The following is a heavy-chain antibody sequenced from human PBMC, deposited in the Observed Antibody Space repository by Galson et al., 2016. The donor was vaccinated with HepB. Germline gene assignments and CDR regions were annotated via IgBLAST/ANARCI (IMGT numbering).Heavy chain of an antibody. Sequence: SLRLSCAASGFFFSNYGMHWVRQAPGKGLEWVSSISSSSSYIYYADSVKGRFTISRDNAKNSLYLQMNSLRAEDPAVYYCARAVSWDYGDYAGYWGQGTLVTVSS. V-gene: IGHV3-21*01. CDR3: ARAVSWDYGDYAGY. CDR1: GFFFSNYG. D-gene: IGHD4-17*01. CDR2: ISSSSSYI. J-gene: IGHJ4*02.